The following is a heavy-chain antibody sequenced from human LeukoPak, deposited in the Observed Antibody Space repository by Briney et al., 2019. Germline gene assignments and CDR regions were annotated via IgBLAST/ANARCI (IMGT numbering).Heavy chain of an antibody. CDR2: IYYIGST. CDR1: GASISSNTYY. J-gene: IGHJ5*02. CDR3: ARDGPTRVPAAMVNWFDP. V-gene: IGHV4-39*02. D-gene: IGHD2-2*01. Sequence: SETLSLTCTVSGASISSNTYYWGWIRQSPGEKLEWIGNIYYIGSTYYNPSLESRVTISIDTSKNQFSLKLRSVTAADTAVYYCARDGPTRVPAAMVNWFDPWGQGTLVTVSS.